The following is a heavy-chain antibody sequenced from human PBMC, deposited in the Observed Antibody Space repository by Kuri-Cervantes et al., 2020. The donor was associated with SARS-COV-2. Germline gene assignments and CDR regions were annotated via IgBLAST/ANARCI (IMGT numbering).Heavy chain of an antibody. Sequence: ASVKVSCKASGYTFTSYAMHWVRQAPGQRLEWMGWINAGNGNTKYSQKFQGRVTITRDTSASTAYMELSSLRSEDTAVYYCARGYYYDSSGYYGGGLDYWGQGTPVTVSS. CDR2: INAGNGNT. V-gene: IGHV1-3*01. CDR3: ARGYYYDSSGYYGGGLDY. CDR1: GYTFTSYA. J-gene: IGHJ4*02. D-gene: IGHD3-22*01.